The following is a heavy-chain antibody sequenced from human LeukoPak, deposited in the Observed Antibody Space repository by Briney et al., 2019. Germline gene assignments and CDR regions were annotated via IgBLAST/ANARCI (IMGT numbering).Heavy chain of an antibody. CDR3: ARDYDFYAFDI. Sequence: GASVKVSCKASGGTFSSYAISWVRQAPGQGLEWMGGIIPIFGTANYAQKFQVRVTITADESTSTAYMELSSLRSEDTAVYYCARDYDFYAFDIWGQGTMVTVSS. V-gene: IGHV1-69*13. CDR2: IIPIFGTA. D-gene: IGHD3-3*01. J-gene: IGHJ3*02. CDR1: GGTFSSYA.